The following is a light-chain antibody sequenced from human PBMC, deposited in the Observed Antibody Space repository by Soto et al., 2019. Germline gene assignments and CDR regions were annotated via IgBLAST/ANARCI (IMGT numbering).Light chain of an antibody. J-gene: IGKJ1*01. CDR1: QSISSW. CDR2: DAS. CDR3: QQGT. V-gene: IGKV1-5*01. Sequence: DIQMTQSPSTLSASVGDRVTITCRASQSISSWLAWYQQKPGKAPKLLIYDASSLESGVPSRFSGSGSGTEFTLTNSSLQPDDFATHYCQQGTFGQGTKVDIK.